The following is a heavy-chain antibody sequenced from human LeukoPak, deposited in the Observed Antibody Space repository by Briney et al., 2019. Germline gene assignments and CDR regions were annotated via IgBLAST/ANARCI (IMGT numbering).Heavy chain of an antibody. CDR3: ARGGGSWYYDSSGHDAFDI. V-gene: IGHV4-4*07. J-gene: IGHJ3*02. CDR1: GGSISSYY. D-gene: IGHD3-22*01. Sequence: PSETLFLTCTVSGGSISSYYWSWIRQPAGKGLEWIGRIYTSGSTNYNPSLKSRVTMSVDTPKNQFSLKLSSVTAADTAVYYCARGGGSWYYDSSGHDAFDIWGQGTMVTVSS. CDR2: IYTSGST.